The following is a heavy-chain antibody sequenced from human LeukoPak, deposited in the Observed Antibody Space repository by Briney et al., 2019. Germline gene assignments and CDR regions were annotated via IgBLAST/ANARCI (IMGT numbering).Heavy chain of an antibody. CDR1: GYTFTGYY. J-gene: IGHJ4*02. CDR3: AREAQGITIFGVTNYYYFDY. Sequence: ASVKVSCKASGYTFTGYYMHWVRQAPGQGLEWMGWISAYNGNTNYAQKLQGRVTMTTDTSTSTAYMELRSLRSDDTAVYYCAREAQGITIFGVTNYYYFDYWGQGTLVTVSS. CDR2: ISAYNGNT. D-gene: IGHD3-3*01. V-gene: IGHV1-18*04.